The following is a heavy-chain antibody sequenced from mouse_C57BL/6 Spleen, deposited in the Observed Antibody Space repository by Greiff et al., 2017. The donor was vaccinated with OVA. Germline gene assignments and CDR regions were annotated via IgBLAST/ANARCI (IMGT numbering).Heavy chain of an antibody. Sequence: DVQLQESGPGLVKPSQSLSLTCSVTGYSITSGYYWNWIRQFPGNKLEWMGYISYDGSNNYNPSLKNRISITRDTSKNQFFLKLNSVTTEDTATYYCARGIYYGYDDVPAWFAYWGQGTLVTVSA. CDR2: ISYDGSN. CDR1: GYSITSGYY. V-gene: IGHV3-6*01. D-gene: IGHD2-2*01. J-gene: IGHJ3*01. CDR3: ARGIYYGYDDVPAWFAY.